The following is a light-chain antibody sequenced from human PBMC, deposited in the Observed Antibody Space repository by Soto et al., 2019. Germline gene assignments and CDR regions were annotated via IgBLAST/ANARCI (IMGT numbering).Light chain of an antibody. V-gene: IGKV2-28*01. Sequence: DIVMTKTQCSSPVTLDQPASISCRSSKSLLHRNGQNQLNWYLQQQGQSPHLLLYLGSNRASGVPDRFSGSGSGTDFTLRISRVEAEDVWVYYCMQALQTPPITFGQGTRLEIK. CDR3: MQALQTPPIT. CDR2: LGS. CDR1: KSLLHRNGQNQ. J-gene: IGKJ5*01.